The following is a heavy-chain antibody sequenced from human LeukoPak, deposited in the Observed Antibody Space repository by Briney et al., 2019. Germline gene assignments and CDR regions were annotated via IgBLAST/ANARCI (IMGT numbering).Heavy chain of an antibody. J-gene: IGHJ4*02. V-gene: IGHV3-21*01. CDR3: ARAHGAVLRYFDWSPRPSDY. D-gene: IGHD3-9*01. Sequence: TGGSLRLSCAASGFTFSSYSMNWVRQAPGKGLEWVSSISSSSSYIYYADSVKGRFTISRANAKNSLYLQMNSLRAEDTAVYYCARAHGAVLRYFDWSPRPSDYWGQGTLATVSS. CDR2: ISSSSSYI. CDR1: GFTFSSYS.